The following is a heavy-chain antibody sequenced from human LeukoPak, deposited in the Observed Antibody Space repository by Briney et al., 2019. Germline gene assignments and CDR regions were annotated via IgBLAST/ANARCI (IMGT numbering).Heavy chain of an antibody. D-gene: IGHD2-15*01. CDR1: GFTFSASW. CDR3: ARDRQCSGSNCNSGDDFDY. V-gene: IGHV3-74*03. CDR2: INRDSSII. J-gene: IGHJ4*02. Sequence: GGSLRLSCAASGFTFSASWMHWVRQSPEKGLMWVARINRDSSIITYGDSVRGRFTISRDNAKNMLFLQMNSLSAEDTAAYYCARDRQCSGSNCNSGDDFDYWGQGSLVTVSS.